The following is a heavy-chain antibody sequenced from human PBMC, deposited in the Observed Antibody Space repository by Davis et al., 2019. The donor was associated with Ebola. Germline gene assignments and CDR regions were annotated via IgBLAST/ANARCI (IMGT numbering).Heavy chain of an antibody. CDR3: TTGVSVAGPFDY. CDR2: IRRKAYGATT. Sequence: GESLKISCTASGFTFGDYAMSWVRQAPGKGPEWVGFIRRKAYGATTEYAASVKGRFIISRDDSKSIAYLQMNSLKTEDTAVYYCTTGVSVAGPFDYWGQGTLVTVSS. D-gene: IGHD6-19*01. J-gene: IGHJ4*02. V-gene: IGHV3-49*04. CDR1: GFTFGDYA.